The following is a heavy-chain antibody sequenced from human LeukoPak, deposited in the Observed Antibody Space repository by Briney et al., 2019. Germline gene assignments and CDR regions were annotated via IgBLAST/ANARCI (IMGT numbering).Heavy chain of an antibody. D-gene: IGHD3-22*01. CDR3: TTYRYSYGSTGYSYFDY. V-gene: IGHV3-15*01. CDR1: GLTFGDAW. CDR2: ITSGEAT. Sequence: MAGGSLRLSCAASGLTFGDAWMSWVRQAPGKGLEWVARITSGEATGYAAPVRGRCTISRDDSKATLYLQMDSLETEDTAIYYCTTYRYSYGSTGYSYFDYWGQGVLVTVSS. J-gene: IGHJ4*02.